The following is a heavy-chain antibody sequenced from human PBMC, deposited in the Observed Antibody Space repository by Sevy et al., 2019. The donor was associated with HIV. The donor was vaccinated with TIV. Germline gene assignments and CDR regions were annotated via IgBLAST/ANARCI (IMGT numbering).Heavy chain of an antibody. CDR2: FYTGSKT. CDR1: GFPVSSSY. V-gene: IGHV3-53*01. D-gene: IGHD5-18*01. Sequence: GGSLRLSCAVSGFPVSSSYMNWVRQAPGKGLEWVSVFYTGSKTDYADSVKGRFTMSRDNSKNTLYLQMNGLRAEDTAVYYCATDVDTAMVYSDAFDIWGQGTMVTVSS. J-gene: IGHJ3*02. CDR3: ATDVDTAMVYSDAFDI.